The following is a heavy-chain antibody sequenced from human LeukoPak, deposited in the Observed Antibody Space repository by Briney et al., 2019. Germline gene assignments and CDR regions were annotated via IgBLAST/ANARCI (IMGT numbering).Heavy chain of an antibody. V-gene: IGHV4-59*01. Sequence: SETLSLTCTVSGGSISSYYWSWIRQPPGKGLEWIGYIYYSGSTNYNPSLKSRVTISVDTSKNQLSLKLSSVTAADTAVYYCASDRGYSSSSNFFDYWGQGTLVTVSS. J-gene: IGHJ4*02. CDR1: GGSISSYY. D-gene: IGHD6-6*01. CDR2: IYYSGST. CDR3: ASDRGYSSSSNFFDY.